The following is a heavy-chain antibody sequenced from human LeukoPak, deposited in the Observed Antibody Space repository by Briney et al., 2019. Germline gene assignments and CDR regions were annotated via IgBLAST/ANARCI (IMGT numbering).Heavy chain of an antibody. CDR1: GYTFTGYY. CDR2: INPNSGGT. CDR3: ARQPRYIVVVPAAIMDV. V-gene: IGHV1-2*02. J-gene: IGHJ6*02. Sequence: GASVKVSCKASGYTFTGYYMHWVRQAPGQGLEWMGWINPNSGGTNYAQKFQGRVTMTRDTSISTAYMELSRLRSDDTAVYYCARQPRYIVVVPAAIMDVWGQETTVTVFS. D-gene: IGHD2-2*01.